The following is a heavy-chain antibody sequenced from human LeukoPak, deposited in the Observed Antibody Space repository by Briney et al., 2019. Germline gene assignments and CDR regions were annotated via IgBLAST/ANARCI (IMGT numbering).Heavy chain of an antibody. Sequence: SETLSLTCTVSDDSISDYYRGWIRQPPGKGLEWIGYIHNSGTSTYNLSLKSRVTISADTSKNQFSLKLNSMTTADTAVYYCTRGAGWLIDYWGQGILVTVSS. D-gene: IGHD3-16*01. J-gene: IGHJ4*02. CDR2: IHNSGTS. V-gene: IGHV4-59*01. CDR1: DDSISDYY. CDR3: TRGAGWLIDY.